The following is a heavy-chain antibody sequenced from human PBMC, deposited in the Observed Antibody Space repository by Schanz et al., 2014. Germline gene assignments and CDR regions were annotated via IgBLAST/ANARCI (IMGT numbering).Heavy chain of an antibody. J-gene: IGHJ4*02. CDR2: INPSGGST. CDR1: GYTFTTYY. Sequence: QVQLLQSGAEVKKPGASMKVSCKASGYTFTTYYMLWVRQAPGQGLEWMGIINPSGGSTRYGQKFQGRINVTTDTSTSTAYMDLRSLRSDDTAVYYCARDQSPYTNSSDVRYFDYWGQGSLVTVSS. CDR3: ARDQSPYTNSSDVRYFDY. D-gene: IGHD6-6*01. V-gene: IGHV1-46*01.